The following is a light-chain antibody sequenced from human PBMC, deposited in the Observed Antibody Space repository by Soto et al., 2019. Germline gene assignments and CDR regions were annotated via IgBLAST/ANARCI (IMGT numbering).Light chain of an antibody. Sequence: DIQMTQSPSTLSASVGDRVTITCRASQSIGGWLAWYQQRPGKAPRLLIYDASSAESGVPSRFSGSRSGTTFTLAISSLQPEDFATYYCQHYHSYPYTFGQGTKLEIK. J-gene: IGKJ2*01. CDR1: QSIGGW. CDR2: DAS. CDR3: QHYHSYPYT. V-gene: IGKV1-5*01.